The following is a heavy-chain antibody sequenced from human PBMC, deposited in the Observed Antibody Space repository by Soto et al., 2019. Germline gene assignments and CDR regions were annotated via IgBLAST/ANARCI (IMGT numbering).Heavy chain of an antibody. V-gene: IGHV3-15*01. J-gene: IGHJ6*02. D-gene: IGHD3-3*01. CDR1: GFTFSNAW. Sequence: EVQLVESGGGLVKPGVYLRLSCAASGFTFSNAWMSWVRQAPGKGLEWVGRIKSKTDGGTTDYAARVKGRFTISRDDSKNTLYLQRNSLKTEDTAVYYCTTVFLQGRIKIFRVDYCGMDVWGQGTTVTVSS. CDR3: TTVFLQGRIKIFRVDYCGMDV. CDR2: IKSKTDGGTT.